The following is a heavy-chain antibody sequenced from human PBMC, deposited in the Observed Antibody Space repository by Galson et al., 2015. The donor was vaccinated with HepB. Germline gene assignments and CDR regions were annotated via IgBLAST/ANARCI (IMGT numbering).Heavy chain of an antibody. CDR3: ASSGSSTSILRYNWFDP. J-gene: IGHJ5*02. Sequence: SLRLSCAASAFTLSRYSMNWVRQAPGKGLEWVSSISRSGDYIYYADSVRGRFTISRDNAKNSLYLQMNSLRAEDTAVYYCASSGSSTSILRYNWFDPWGQGTLVTVSS. CDR2: ISRSGDYI. V-gene: IGHV3-21*01. D-gene: IGHD2-2*01. CDR1: AFTLSRYS.